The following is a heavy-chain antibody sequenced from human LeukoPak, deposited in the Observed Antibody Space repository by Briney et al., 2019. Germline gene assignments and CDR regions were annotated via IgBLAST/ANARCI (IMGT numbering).Heavy chain of an antibody. D-gene: IGHD5-18*01. Sequence: GGSLRLSCAASGFTFSSYWVSWVRQAPGKGLEWVANIKQDGSEKYYVDSVKGRFTISRDNAKNSLYLQMNSLRAEDTAVYYCARGQRGAYYYGMDVWGQGTTVTVSS. CDR3: ARGQRGAYYYGMDV. CDR1: GFTFSSYW. J-gene: IGHJ6*02. CDR2: IKQDGSEK. V-gene: IGHV3-7*03.